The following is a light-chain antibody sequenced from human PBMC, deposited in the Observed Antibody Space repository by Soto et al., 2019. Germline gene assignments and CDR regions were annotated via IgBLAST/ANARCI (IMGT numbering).Light chain of an antibody. Sequence: EIVMTQSPATLSLSPGERATLSCRAGQSVSSNLAWYRQKPGQAPTLLIYRTSTRATGIPDRFSGSGSGTEFTLTISSLQSEDFAFYYCQQHNNWPYTFGQGTKLEIK. CDR3: QQHNNWPYT. CDR2: RTS. V-gene: IGKV3-15*01. CDR1: QSVSSN. J-gene: IGKJ2*01.